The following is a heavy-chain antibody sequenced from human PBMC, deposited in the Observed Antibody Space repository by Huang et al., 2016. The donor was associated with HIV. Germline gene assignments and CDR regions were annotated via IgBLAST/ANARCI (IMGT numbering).Heavy chain of an antibody. J-gene: IGHJ6*02. CDR2: IKQDETEK. CDR3: ATKTAGMDI. V-gene: IGHV3-7*01. CDR1: TFTFGADW. Sequence: VESGGRSVQPGGSIRLSCVGSTFTFGADWMSLGRQPPGKGLEWVANIKQDETEKDYVDSVKGRFNISRDNAKKVLFLEMDALRVEDTAIYFCATKTAGMDIWGQGTTVIVSS.